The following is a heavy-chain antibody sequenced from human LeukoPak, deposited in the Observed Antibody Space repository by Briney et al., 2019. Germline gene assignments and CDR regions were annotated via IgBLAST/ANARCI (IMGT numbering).Heavy chain of an antibody. CDR3: ATYKAGYKWFDP. CDR1: GGSISSGGYY. J-gene: IGHJ5*02. V-gene: IGHV4-30-2*01. CDR2: IYHSGST. Sequence: SETLSLTCTVSGGSISSGGYYWSWIRQPPGKGLEWIGYIYHSGSTYYNPSLKSRVTISVDRSKSQFSLKLSSVTAADTAVYYCATYKAGYKWFDPWGQGTLVTVSS. D-gene: IGHD3-10*01.